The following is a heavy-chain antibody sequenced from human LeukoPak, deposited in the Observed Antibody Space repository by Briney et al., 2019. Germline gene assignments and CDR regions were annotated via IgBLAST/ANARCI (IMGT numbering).Heavy chain of an antibody. Sequence: GGSLRFSCAASGFTFNNYVMSWVRQAPGKGLEWVSGIDYSGGNTNYADSVLGRFTVSRDNSKNTLCLQMNSLRAEGTAVYYCVATRVCGGVLLRPNCLYFENWGQGTLVSVSS. J-gene: IGHJ4*02. V-gene: IGHV3-23*01. CDR3: VATRVCGGVLLRPNCLYFEN. D-gene: IGHD3-10*01. CDR2: IDYSGGNT. CDR1: GFTFNNYV.